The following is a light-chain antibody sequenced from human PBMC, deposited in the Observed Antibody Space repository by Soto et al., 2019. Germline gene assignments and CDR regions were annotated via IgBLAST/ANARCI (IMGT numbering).Light chain of an antibody. CDR2: GIS. CDR3: EEYGTTRYT. Sequence: EIVLTESPGTLSLSPGEGVTLSCRASQSVSNNYLAWYQQKPGKAPRLLIYGISRRATGIPDRFSGSGSGTDFALTISRLEPDYFAVDYCEEYGTTRYTFGQGTKLEIK. V-gene: IGKV3-20*01. CDR1: QSVSNNY. J-gene: IGKJ2*01.